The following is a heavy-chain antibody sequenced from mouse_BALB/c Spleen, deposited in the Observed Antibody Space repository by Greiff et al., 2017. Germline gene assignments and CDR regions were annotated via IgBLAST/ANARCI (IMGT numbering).Heavy chain of an antibody. D-gene: IGHD1-1*02. CDR2: IYPYNGGT. J-gene: IGHJ4*01. CDR1: GYTFTDYN. Sequence: EVQLQQSGPELVKPGASVKISCKASGYTFTDYNMHWVKQSHGKSLEWIGYIYPYNGGTGYNQKFKSKATLTVDNSSSTAYMELRSLTSEDSAVYYCARRGTIYAMDYWGQGTSVTVSS. V-gene: IGHV1S29*02. CDR3: ARRGTIYAMDY.